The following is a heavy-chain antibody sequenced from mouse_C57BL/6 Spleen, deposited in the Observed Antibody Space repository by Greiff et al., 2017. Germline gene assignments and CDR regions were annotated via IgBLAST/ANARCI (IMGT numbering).Heavy chain of an antibody. CDR2: IYPGDGDT. J-gene: IGHJ4*01. Sequence: VQLQQSGAELVKPGASVKISCKASGYAFSSYWMNWVKQRPGKGLEWIGQIYPGDGDTNYNGKFKGKATLTADKSSSTAYMQLSSLTSEDSAVYFCARSGRILYAMDCWGQGTTVTVSS. V-gene: IGHV1-80*01. CDR1: GYAFSSYW. D-gene: IGHD3-1*01. CDR3: ARSGRILYAMDC.